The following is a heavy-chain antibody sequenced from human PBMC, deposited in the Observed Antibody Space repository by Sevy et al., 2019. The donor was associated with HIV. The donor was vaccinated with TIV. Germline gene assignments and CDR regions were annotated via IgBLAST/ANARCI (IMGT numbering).Heavy chain of an antibody. CDR3: ARVVYGSGSYKGAYYFDY. V-gene: IGHV4-59*01. CDR2: IYYSGST. D-gene: IGHD3-10*01. CDR1: GGSISSYY. J-gene: IGHJ4*02. Sequence: SETLSLTCTVSGGSISSYYWSWIRQPPGKGLEWIGYIYYSGSTNYNPSLKRRVTISVDTSKNQFSLKLSSVTAADTAVYYCARVVYGSGSYKGAYYFDYWGQGTLVTVSS.